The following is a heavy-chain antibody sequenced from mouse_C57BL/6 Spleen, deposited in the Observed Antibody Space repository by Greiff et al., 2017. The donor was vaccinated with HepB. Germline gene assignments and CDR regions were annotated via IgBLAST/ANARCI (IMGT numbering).Heavy chain of an antibody. V-gene: IGHV1-53*01. Sequence: QVQLQQPGTELVKPGASVKLSCKASGYTFTSYWMHWVKQRPGQGLEWIGNINPSNGGTNYNEKFKCKATLTVDKSSSTAYMQLSSMTSEDSAVYYCARGAYYSNRYYYAMDYWGQGTSVTVSS. D-gene: IGHD2-5*01. CDR3: ARGAYYSNRYYYAMDY. CDR1: GYTFTSYW. J-gene: IGHJ4*01. CDR2: INPSNGGT.